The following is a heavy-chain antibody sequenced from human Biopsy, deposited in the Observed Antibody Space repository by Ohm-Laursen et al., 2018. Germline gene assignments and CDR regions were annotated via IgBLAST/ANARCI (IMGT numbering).Heavy chain of an antibody. CDR3: ARGMRSSGWPFFDY. Sequence: SDTLSLTCNVSGGDINNYYWSWIRQPAGKGLEWIGRIYPGGSTNYNPSLKSRVTISVDMSRNQFSLKLDSVTAADTAVYYCARGMRSSGWPFFDYWGQGILATVSS. CDR2: IYPGGST. D-gene: IGHD6-19*01. CDR1: GGDINNYY. J-gene: IGHJ4*02. V-gene: IGHV4-4*07.